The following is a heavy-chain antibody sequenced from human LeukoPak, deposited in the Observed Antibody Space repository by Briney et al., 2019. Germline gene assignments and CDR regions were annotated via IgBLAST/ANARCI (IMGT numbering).Heavy chain of an antibody. J-gene: IGHJ6*03. Sequence: SETLSLTCAVYGGSFSGYYWSWIRQPPGKGLEWIGEINHSGSTNYNPSLKSRVTISVDTSKNQFSLKLSSVTAADTAVYYCAREGGDYGQKDYYYYYMDVWGKGTTVTVSS. CDR3: AREGGDYGQKDYYYYYMDV. CDR2: INHSGST. V-gene: IGHV4-34*01. D-gene: IGHD4-17*01. CDR1: GGSFSGYY.